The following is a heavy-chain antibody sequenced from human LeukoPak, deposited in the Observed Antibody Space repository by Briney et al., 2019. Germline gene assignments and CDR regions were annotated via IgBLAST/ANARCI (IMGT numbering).Heavy chain of an antibody. CDR1: GYTFTELS. J-gene: IGHJ4*02. CDR2: ISAYNGNT. D-gene: IGHD1-26*01. CDR3: ARSPLVELQGDFDY. V-gene: IGHV1-18*01. Sequence: GASVKVSCKVSGYTFTELSMHWVRQAPGQGLEWMGWISAYNGNTNYAQKLQGRVTMTTDTSTSTAYMELRSLRSDDTAVYYCARSPLVELQGDFDYWGQGTLVTVSS.